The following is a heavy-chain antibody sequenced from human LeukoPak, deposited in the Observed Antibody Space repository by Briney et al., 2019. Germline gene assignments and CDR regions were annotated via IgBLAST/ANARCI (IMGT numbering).Heavy chain of an antibody. J-gene: IGHJ4*02. CDR3: ARGDGGEQQLVLGY. CDR2: IIPIFGTA. V-gene: IGHV1-69*06. CDR1: GGTFSNYA. Sequence: GASVKVSCKASGGTFSNYAISWVRQAPGQGLEWMGGIIPIFGTANYAQKFRGRVTITADKCTRTAYMELSSLRSEDTAVYYCARGDGGEQQLVLGYWGQGTLVTVSS. D-gene: IGHD6-13*01.